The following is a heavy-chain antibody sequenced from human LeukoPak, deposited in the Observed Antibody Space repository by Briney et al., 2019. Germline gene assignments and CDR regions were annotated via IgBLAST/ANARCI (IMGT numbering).Heavy chain of an antibody. CDR1: GDSISGGGYF. Sequence: SETLSLTCTVSGDSISGGGYFWSWIRHHPGKGLEWIGYISFSGSTYYSPSLESRVSISVDTSKKQFFLKLSSVTAADTAVYFCAREAYDGSGHRYSQHWGQGTLVTVSS. CDR3: AREAYDGSGHRYSQH. J-gene: IGHJ1*01. D-gene: IGHD3-22*01. CDR2: ISFSGST. V-gene: IGHV4-31*03.